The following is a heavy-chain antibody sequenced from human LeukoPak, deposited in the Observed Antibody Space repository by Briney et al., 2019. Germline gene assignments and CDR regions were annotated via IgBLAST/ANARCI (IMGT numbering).Heavy chain of an antibody. CDR3: AKARSPYGSGTYNWFDP. V-gene: IGHV3-30*02. D-gene: IGHD3-10*01. CDR1: GFTFSSYW. J-gene: IGHJ5*02. Sequence: GGSLRLSCAASGFTFSSYWMSWVRQAPGKGLEWVAFIRYDGSNKYYADSVKGRFTISRDNSKNTLYLQMNSLRAEDTAVYYCAKARSPYGSGTYNWFDPWGQGTLVTVSS. CDR2: IRYDGSNK.